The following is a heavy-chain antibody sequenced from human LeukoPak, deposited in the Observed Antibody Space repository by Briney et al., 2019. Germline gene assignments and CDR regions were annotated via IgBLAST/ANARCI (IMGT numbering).Heavy chain of an antibody. V-gene: IGHV3-53*05. CDR1: GFTVSSNY. CDR3: ARESDGSVAFDI. Sequence: GGSLRLSCAASGFTVSSNYMSWVRQAPGKGLEWVSAISGSGGSTYYADSVKGRFTISRDNSRNTLYLQMNSLRAEDTAVYYCARESDGSVAFDIWGQGTVVTVSS. D-gene: IGHD2-2*03. J-gene: IGHJ3*02. CDR2: ISGSGGST.